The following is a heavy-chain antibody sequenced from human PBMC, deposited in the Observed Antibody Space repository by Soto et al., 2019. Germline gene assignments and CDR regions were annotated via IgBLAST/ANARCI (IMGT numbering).Heavy chain of an antibody. Sequence: SETLSLTCAVYGGSFSGYYWSWIRQPPGKGLEWIGYIYYSGSTNYNPSLKSRVTISVDTSKNQFSLKLSSVTAADTAVYYCARFFLPGGNMDVWGKGTTVTVSS. CDR3: ARFFLPGGNMDV. V-gene: IGHV4-59*08. J-gene: IGHJ6*03. D-gene: IGHD2-15*01. CDR1: GGSFSGYY. CDR2: IYYSGST.